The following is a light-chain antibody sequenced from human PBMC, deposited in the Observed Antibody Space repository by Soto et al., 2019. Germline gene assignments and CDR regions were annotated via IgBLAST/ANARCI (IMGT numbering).Light chain of an antibody. V-gene: IGLV2-14*01. CDR1: SSDVGGYNY. CDR2: EVS. J-gene: IGLJ1*01. Sequence: QSALTQPASVSGSPGQSITISCTVTSSDVGGYNYVSWYQQHPGKAPKLMIYEVSNRPSGVSNRFSGSKSGNTASLTISGLQAEDEADYYCSSYTSSSTLVFGTGTRSPS. CDR3: SSYTSSSTLV.